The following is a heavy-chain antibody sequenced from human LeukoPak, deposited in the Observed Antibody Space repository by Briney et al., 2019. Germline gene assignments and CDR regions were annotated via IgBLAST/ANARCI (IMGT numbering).Heavy chain of an antibody. J-gene: IGHJ4*02. V-gene: IGHV1-18*01. Sequence: GASVKVSCKASGYRFSNYGITWVRQAPGQGLECMGWISAYNGDTNYAQNFQGRLTMTTDTSTNTAYVELRSLRSDDTAVYYCARVGSPDSENSGWKLFFDYWGQGTLVTVSS. CDR2: ISAYNGDT. CDR1: GYRFSNYG. D-gene: IGHD6-19*01. CDR3: ARVGSPDSENSGWKLFFDY.